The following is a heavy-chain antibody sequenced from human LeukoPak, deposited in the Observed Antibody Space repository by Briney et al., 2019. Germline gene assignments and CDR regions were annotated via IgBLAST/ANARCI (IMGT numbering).Heavy chain of an antibody. Sequence: GGSLRLSCAASGFTFSSYGIHWVRQAPGKGLEWVAFIRYDGSNKYYADSVKGRFTISRDNSKNTLYLQMNSLRAEDTAVYYCAKTATVTTRALSFDYWGQGTLVTVSS. J-gene: IGHJ4*02. D-gene: IGHD4-17*01. V-gene: IGHV3-30*02. CDR1: GFTFSSYG. CDR3: AKTATVTTRALSFDY. CDR2: IRYDGSNK.